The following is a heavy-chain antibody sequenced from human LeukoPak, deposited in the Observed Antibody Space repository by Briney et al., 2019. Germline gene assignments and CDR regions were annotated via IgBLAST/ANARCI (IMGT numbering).Heavy chain of an antibody. J-gene: IGHJ3*02. CDR2: MNPNSGNT. V-gene: IGHV1-8*01. CDR3: ARSLGDAFDI. CDR1: GYTFTSYA. Sequence: ASVKVSCKASGYTFTSYAINWVRHAPGQGLEWMGWMNPNSGNTGYAQKFQGRVTTTRNTSISTAYMELSSLRSEDTAVNYCARSLGDAFDIWGQGTMVTVSS.